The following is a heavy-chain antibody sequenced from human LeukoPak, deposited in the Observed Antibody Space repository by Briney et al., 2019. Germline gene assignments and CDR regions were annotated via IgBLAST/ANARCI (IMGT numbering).Heavy chain of an antibody. CDR1: GFTFSSYA. Sequence: PGGSLRLSCAASGFTFSSYAMSWVRQAPGKGLGWVSAISGSGGSTYYADSVKGRFTISRDNSKNTLYLQMNSLRAEDTAVYYCAKFRGSYPRWPYGMDVWGQGTTVTVSS. CDR2: ISGSGGST. D-gene: IGHD1-26*01. J-gene: IGHJ6*02. CDR3: AKFRGSYPRWPYGMDV. V-gene: IGHV3-23*01.